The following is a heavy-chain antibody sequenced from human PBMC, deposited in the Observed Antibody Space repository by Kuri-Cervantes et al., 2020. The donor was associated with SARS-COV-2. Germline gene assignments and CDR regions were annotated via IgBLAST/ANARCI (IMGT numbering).Heavy chain of an antibody. CDR1: GGSFSGYY. J-gene: IGHJ5*02. CDR3: AREKRGHNWFDP. CDR2: TNHSGST. D-gene: IGHD3-10*01. Sequence: SETLSLTCAVYGGSFSGYYWSWIRQPPGKGLEWIGETNHSGSTNYNPSLKSRVTISVDTSKNQFSLKLSSVTAADTAVYYCAREKRGHNWFDPWGQGTLVTVSS. V-gene: IGHV4-34*01.